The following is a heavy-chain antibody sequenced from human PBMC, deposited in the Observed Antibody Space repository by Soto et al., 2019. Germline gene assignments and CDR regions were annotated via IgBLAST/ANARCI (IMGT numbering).Heavy chain of an antibody. CDR3: ATDGGYCSSTSCYYYYYYGMDV. J-gene: IGHJ6*02. Sequence: RASVKVSCKVSGYTLTELSMHWVRQAPGKGLEWMGGFDPEDGETIYAQKFQGRVTMTEDTSTDTAYMELSSLRSEDTAVYYCATDGGYCSSTSCYYYYYYGMDVWGQGTTVTVSS. CDR1: GYTLTELS. D-gene: IGHD2-2*01. V-gene: IGHV1-24*01. CDR2: FDPEDGET.